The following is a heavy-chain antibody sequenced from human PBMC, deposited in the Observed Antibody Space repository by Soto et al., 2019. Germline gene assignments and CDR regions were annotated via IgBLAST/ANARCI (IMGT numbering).Heavy chain of an antibody. CDR2: ISGSGDST. Sequence: GGSLRLSCAASGFTFSSYAMSWVRQAPGKGLEWVSGISGSGDSTYYADSVKGRFTISRDNSKNTVSLEMTSLRAEDTAVYYCAKGGRQWLVTSDFNYWGQGALVTVPS. V-gene: IGHV3-23*01. CDR3: AKGGRQWLVTSDFNY. CDR1: GFTFSSYA. D-gene: IGHD6-19*01. J-gene: IGHJ4*02.